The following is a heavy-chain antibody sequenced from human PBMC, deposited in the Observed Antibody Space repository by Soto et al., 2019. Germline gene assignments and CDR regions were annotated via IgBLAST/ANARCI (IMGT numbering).Heavy chain of an antibody. D-gene: IGHD3-3*01. CDR1: GGSVGSGAYY. J-gene: IGHJ3*02. CDR3: ARHDFYHRTFDI. CDR2: TLYSGRP. V-gene: IGHV4-61*08. Sequence: SETLSLTCRVSGGSVGSGAYYWSSIRQPPGKGLEWIGYTLYSGRPIYNPSLQSLQSRVTISVDTSRNQFSLRLTSVTAADTALYYCARHDFYHRTFDIWGQGTLVTVSS.